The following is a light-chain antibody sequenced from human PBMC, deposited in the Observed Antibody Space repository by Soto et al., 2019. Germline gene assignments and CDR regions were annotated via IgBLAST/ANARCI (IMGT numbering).Light chain of an antibody. V-gene: IGKV3-15*01. CDR1: QSVTYN. CDR2: GAF. J-gene: IGKJ4*01. CDR3: QQYKNWPQLT. Sequence: EIVMTQSPATLSVSPGETATLSCRASQSVTYNLAWYQQKPGQGPRLLIYGAFTRATGIPARFTGSGSGTEFTLTISSPQSENFAVYYCQQYKNWPQLTFGGGTKVEIK.